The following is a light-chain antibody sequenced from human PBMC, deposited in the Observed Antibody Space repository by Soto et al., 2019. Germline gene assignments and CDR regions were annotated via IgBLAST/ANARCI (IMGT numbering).Light chain of an antibody. Sequence: QSALTQPASVSGSPGQSITISCTGTSSGVGGYNFVSWYQQHPDKAPKLMIYDVTNRPSGVSNRFSGSKSGNTASLTISGLQAEDEADYYCCSYAGSSTYVFGTGTKVTVL. CDR2: DVT. V-gene: IGLV2-23*02. J-gene: IGLJ1*01. CDR3: CSYAGSSTYV. CDR1: SSGVGGYNF.